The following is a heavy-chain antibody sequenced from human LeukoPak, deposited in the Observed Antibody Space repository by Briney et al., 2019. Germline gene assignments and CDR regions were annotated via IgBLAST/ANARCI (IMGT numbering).Heavy chain of an antibody. V-gene: IGHV4-34*01. J-gene: IGHJ4*02. CDR3: ARRPIAVAGTDFDY. Sequence: PSETLSLTCAVYGGSFSGYYWSWIRQPPGKGLEWIGEINHSGSTNYNPSLKSRVTISVDTSKNQFSLKLSSVTAADTAVYYCARRPIAVAGTDFDYWGQGTLVTVSS. CDR1: GGSFSGYY. CDR2: INHSGST. D-gene: IGHD6-19*01.